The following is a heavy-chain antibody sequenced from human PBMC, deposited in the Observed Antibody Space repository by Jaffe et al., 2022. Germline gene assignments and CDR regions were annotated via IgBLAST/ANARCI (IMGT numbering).Heavy chain of an antibody. CDR1: GGSFSGYY. D-gene: IGHD3-10*01. CDR2: INHSGST. J-gene: IGHJ5*02. Sequence: QVQLQQWGAGLLKPSETLSLTCAVYGGSFSGYYWSWIRQPPGKGLEWIGEINHSGSTNYNPSLKSRVTISVDTSKNQFSLKLSSVTAADTAVYYCARKYYYGSGSYRWFDPWGQGTLVTVSS. V-gene: IGHV4-34*01. CDR3: ARKYYYGSGSYRWFDP.